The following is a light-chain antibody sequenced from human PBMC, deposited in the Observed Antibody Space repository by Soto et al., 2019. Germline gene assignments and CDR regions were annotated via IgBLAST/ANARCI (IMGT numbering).Light chain of an antibody. Sequence: DIQIIQSPSSLSASVGDRVTITCRASQNISNYLNWYQRRPGKAPRLLIYAASSLHIGVPARFSGGGFGTDFTLTISSLETEDFATYYCQQNSRRPPFTFGQGTRLEIK. V-gene: IGKV1-39*01. CDR1: QNISNY. J-gene: IGKJ5*01. CDR2: AAS. CDR3: QQNSRRPPFT.